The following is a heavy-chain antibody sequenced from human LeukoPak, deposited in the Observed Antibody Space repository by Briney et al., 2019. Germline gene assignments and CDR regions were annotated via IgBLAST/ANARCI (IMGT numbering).Heavy chain of an antibody. CDR3: ARDKGRWGGSSVLTWVDV. CDR1: GGSFNGYY. D-gene: IGHD6-6*01. CDR2: INHSGST. V-gene: IGHV4-34*01. J-gene: IGHJ6*02. Sequence: SETLSLTCAVYGGSFNGYYWSWISQPPGKGLEWIGEINHSGSTNYNPSLKSRVTISVDTSKNQSSLKLSSVTAAATAVYYCARDKGRWGGSSVLTWVDVWGQGTTVTVSS.